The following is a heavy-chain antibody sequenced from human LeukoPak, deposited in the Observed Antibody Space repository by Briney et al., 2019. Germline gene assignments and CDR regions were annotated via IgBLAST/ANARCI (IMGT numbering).Heavy chain of an antibody. V-gene: IGHV1-18*01. CDR1: GYTFTSYD. CDR2: ISAYNGNT. D-gene: IGHD6-6*01. J-gene: IGHJ4*02. Sequence: GASVKVSCKASGYTFTSYDINWVRQATGQGLEWMGWISAYNGNTNYAQKLQGRVTMTTDTSTSTAYMELRSLRSDDTAVYYCARGSFPSVPEGFDYWGQGTLVTVSS. CDR3: ARGSFPSVPEGFDY.